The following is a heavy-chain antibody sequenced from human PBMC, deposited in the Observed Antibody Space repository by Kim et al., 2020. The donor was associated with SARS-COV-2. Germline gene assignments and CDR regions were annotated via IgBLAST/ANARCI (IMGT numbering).Heavy chain of an antibody. CDR1: GFSFSGSA. CDR2: ISSNAYSYAT. V-gene: IGHV3-73*01. CDR3: ASVPGTTLAFWDAFD. D-gene: IGHD1-1*01. Sequence: GGSLRLSCAASGFSFSGSAIHWVRQASGKGLVWVGRISSNAYSYATAYAASVQGRFTISSDDSKNTAYLQMNSLKTEDTAEYYCASVPGTTLAFWDAFD. J-gene: IGHJ3*02.